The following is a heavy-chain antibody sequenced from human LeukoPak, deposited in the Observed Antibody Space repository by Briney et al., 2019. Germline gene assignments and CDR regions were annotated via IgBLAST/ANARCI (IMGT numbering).Heavy chain of an antibody. Sequence: GGSLRLSCTASGFSFGDFGMSWVRQAPGKGLEWVGFIRSKAYGGTTEYAASVQGRFTISRDDSKSIAYLQMSSLKTEDTAVYYCTRDGMGATPLYYYYYMDVWGKGTTVTIS. CDR2: IRSKAYGGTT. D-gene: IGHD1-26*01. CDR1: GFSFGDFG. V-gene: IGHV3-49*04. J-gene: IGHJ6*03. CDR3: TRDGMGATPLYYYYYMDV.